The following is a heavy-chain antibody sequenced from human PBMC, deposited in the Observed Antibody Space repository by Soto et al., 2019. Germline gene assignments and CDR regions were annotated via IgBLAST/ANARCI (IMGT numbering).Heavy chain of an antibody. J-gene: IGHJ5*02. CDR2: ISYDGSNK. D-gene: IGHD2-8*01. CDR1: GFTFSSYG. CDR3: AKDLCTTCRWFDP. V-gene: IGHV3-30*18. Sequence: GGSLRLSCAASGFTFSSYGMHWVRQAPGKGLEWVAVISYDGSNKYYADSVKGRFTISRDNSKNTLYLQMNSLRAEDTAVYYCAKDLCTTCRWFDPWGQGTLVTVSS.